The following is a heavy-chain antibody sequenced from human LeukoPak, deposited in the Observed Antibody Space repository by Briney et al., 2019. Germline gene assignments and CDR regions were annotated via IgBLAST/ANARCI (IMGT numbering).Heavy chain of an antibody. CDR2: IYHSGST. Sequence: SETLSLTCAVSGGSISSSNWWSWVRQPPGKGLEWIGEIYHSGSTNYNPSLKSRVTISVDKSKNQFSLKLGSVTAADTAVYYCARASTTVWAFDIWGQGTMVTVSS. CDR1: GGSISSSNW. V-gene: IGHV4-4*02. D-gene: IGHD4-17*01. CDR3: ARASTTVWAFDI. J-gene: IGHJ3*02.